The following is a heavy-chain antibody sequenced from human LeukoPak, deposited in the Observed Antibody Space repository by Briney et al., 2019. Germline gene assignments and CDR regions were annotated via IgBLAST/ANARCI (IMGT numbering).Heavy chain of an antibody. V-gene: IGHV1-18*01. J-gene: IGHJ3*02. CDR1: GYTFTSYG. CDR2: ISAHNGNT. Sequence: GASVKVSCKASGYTFTSYGISWVRQAPGQGLEWMGWISAHNGNTNYAQKLRGRVTMTTDTSTSTAYMELRSLRSDDTAVYYCARDHSAVLRYFDWFPYDAFDIWGQGTMVTVSS. D-gene: IGHD3-9*01. CDR3: ARDHSAVLRYFDWFPYDAFDI.